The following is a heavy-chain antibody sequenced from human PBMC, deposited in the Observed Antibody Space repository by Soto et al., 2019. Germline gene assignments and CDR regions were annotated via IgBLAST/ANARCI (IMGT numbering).Heavy chain of an antibody. D-gene: IGHD1-26*01. V-gene: IGHV3-15*01. Sequence: GGSLRLSCAASGFAFSNAWMSWVRQSPGKGLEWVGRIKSKTDGGTTDYAAPVKGRFTISRDDSKNTLYLQMNSLKTEDTAVYYCTTDRVLRTGTNHYYYGMDVWGQWSTVTVSX. CDR2: IKSKTDGGTT. CDR1: GFAFSNAW. J-gene: IGHJ6*02. CDR3: TTDRVLRTGTNHYYYGMDV.